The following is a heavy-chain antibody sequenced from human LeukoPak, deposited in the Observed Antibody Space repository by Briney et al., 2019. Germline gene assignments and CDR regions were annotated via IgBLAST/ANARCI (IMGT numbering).Heavy chain of an antibody. CDR3: ASSYGSGPLDY. V-gene: IGHV4-34*01. J-gene: IGHJ4*02. D-gene: IGHD3-10*01. CDR2: INHSGST. CDR1: GGSFSDYY. Sequence: PSETLSLTCAVYGGSFSDYYWSWIRQPPGKGLEWIGEINHSGSTNYNPSLKSRVTISVDTSKNQFSLKLSSVTAADTAVYYCASSYGSGPLDYWGQGTLVTVSS.